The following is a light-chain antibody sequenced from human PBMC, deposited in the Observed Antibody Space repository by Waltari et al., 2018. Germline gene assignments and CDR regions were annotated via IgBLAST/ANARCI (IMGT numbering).Light chain of an antibody. CDR3: QQYYSAPYT. CDR1: QSGLYSSNNKNY. J-gene: IGKJ2*01. Sequence: DIVMTQSPDSLAVSLGERATINCKSSQSGLYSSNNKNYLTWYQQKPGQPTKLLISWASTRESGVPERFSGSASGTDFTLTISSLQAEDVAVYYCQQYYSAPYTFGQGTKLEIK. V-gene: IGKV4-1*01. CDR2: WAS.